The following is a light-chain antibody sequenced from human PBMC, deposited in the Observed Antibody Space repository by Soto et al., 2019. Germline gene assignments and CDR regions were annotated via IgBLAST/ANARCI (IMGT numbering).Light chain of an antibody. CDR1: QSVSSSY. J-gene: IGKJ2*01. CDR2: GAS. Sequence: EIVLTQSPGTLSLSPGERATLSCRASQSVSSSYLAWYQQKPGQAPRLLVYGASSRATGIPDRFSGSGSGTDFTLTISRLEPEDFVVYYCQWYGYSPRTFGQGTKLEIK. V-gene: IGKV3-20*01. CDR3: QWYGYSPRT.